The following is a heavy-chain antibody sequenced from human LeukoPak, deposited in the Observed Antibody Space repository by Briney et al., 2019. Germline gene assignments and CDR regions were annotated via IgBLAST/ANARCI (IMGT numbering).Heavy chain of an antibody. J-gene: IGHJ5*02. Sequence: SETLSLTCAVYGGSFSGYYWSWIRQPPGKGLEWIGEINHSGSTNYNPSLKSRVTISVDTSKNQFSLKLSSVTAADTAVYYCARHKTLHTYYYGSGSRKYNWFDPWGQGTLVTVSS. CDR1: GGSFSGYY. D-gene: IGHD3-10*01. CDR3: ARHKTLHTYYYGSGSRKYNWFDP. CDR2: INHSGST. V-gene: IGHV4-34*01.